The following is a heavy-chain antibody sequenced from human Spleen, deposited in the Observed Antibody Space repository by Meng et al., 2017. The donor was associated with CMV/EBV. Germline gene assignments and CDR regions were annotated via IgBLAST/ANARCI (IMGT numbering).Heavy chain of an antibody. V-gene: IGHV3-21*01. Sequence: GESLKISCAASGFTFSSYSMNWVRQAPGKGLEWVSSITSSSSYTYYADSVKGRFTISRDNAKNSLYLQMNSLRAEDTAVYYCAREPLTMVRDVIPFDYWGQGTLVTVSS. CDR3: AREPLTMVRDVIPFDY. J-gene: IGHJ4*02. D-gene: IGHD3-10*01. CDR2: ITSSSSYT. CDR1: GFTFSSYS.